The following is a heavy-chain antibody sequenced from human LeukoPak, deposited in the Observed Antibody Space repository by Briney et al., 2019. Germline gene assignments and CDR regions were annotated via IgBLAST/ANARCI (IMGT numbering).Heavy chain of an antibody. D-gene: IGHD1-26*01. CDR3: ARGGSHGGSYYGEGYYFDY. CDR1: GYTFTGYY. Sequence: ASVKVSCKASGYTFTGYYMHWVRQAPGQGLEWMGWINPNSGGTNYAQKSQGRVTMTRDTSISTAYMELSRLRSDDTAVYYCARGGSHGGSYYGEGYYFDYWGQGTLVTVSS. V-gene: IGHV1-2*02. J-gene: IGHJ4*02. CDR2: INPNSGGT.